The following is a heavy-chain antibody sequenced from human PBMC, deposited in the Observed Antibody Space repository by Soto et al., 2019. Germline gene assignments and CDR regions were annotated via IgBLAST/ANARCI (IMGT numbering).Heavy chain of an antibody. CDR3: ATFDAGVYGQLES. J-gene: IGHJ4*02. CDR2: ISGGCKNT. D-gene: IGHD1-1*01. CDR1: VVIFIIWS. V-gene: IGHV3-23*01. Sequence: GESXRLSCTSAVVIFIIWSIFLIRHAPGKGRECVSGISGGCKNTYYGDSVKGRSAISRDNSKNTLYLQLNSLRVEDTAIYYSATFDAGVYGQLESWGPGTLLKVYS.